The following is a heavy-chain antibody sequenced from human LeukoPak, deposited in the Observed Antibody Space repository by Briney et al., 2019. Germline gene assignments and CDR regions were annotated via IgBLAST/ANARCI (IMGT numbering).Heavy chain of an antibody. V-gene: IGHV1-2*02. CDR1: GYSFTGYY. J-gene: IGHJ5*02. Sequence: GASVKVSCKASGYSFTGYYMHWIRQAPGQGLEWMGWINPNSGATNNAHKLQGRVTMTRDTSISTAYMELSGLRSDDTAVYYCAVATNYYGSSAYYVDPWGQGTLVTVSS. CDR3: AVATNYYGSSAYYVDP. CDR2: INPNSGAT. D-gene: IGHD3-22*01.